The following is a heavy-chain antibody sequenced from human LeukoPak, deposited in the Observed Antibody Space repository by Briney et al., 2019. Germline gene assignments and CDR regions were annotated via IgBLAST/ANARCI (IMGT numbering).Heavy chain of an antibody. V-gene: IGHV3-30-3*01. CDR2: ISYDGSNR. CDR3: AREWEPNYYGMDV. D-gene: IGHD1-26*01. CDR1: GFTFSSYA. J-gene: IGHJ6*02. Sequence: GGSLRLSCAASGFTFSSYAMHWVRQAPGKGLERVAVISYDGSNRYYADSVKGRFTISRDNSKNTLYLQMNSLRAEDTAVYYCAREWEPNYYGMDVWGQGTTVTVSS.